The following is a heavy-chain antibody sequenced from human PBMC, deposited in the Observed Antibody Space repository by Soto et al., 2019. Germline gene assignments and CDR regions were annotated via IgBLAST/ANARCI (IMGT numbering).Heavy chain of an antibody. CDR2: ISYDGSNK. Sequence: QPGGSLRLSCAASGFTFSSYGMHWVRQAPGKWLEWVAVISYDGSNKYYADSVKGRFTISRDNSKNTLYLQMNSLRAEDMAVYYCAKDRRFLEWSPRGDGFDPWGQGXLVTVSS. CDR3: AKDRRFLEWSPRGDGFDP. CDR1: GFTFSSYG. J-gene: IGHJ5*02. V-gene: IGHV3-30*18. D-gene: IGHD3-3*01.